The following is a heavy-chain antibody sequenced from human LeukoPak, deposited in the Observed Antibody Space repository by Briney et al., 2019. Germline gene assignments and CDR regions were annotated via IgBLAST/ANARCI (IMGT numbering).Heavy chain of an antibody. Sequence: GGSLRLSCAASGFTVSNNYTSWVRQAPGKGLEWVSVIYSGGSTYYADSVKGRFTSSRDTSKNTLSLQMNSLRAEDTAVYYCASLSLGHYWGQGTLVTVSS. J-gene: IGHJ4*02. D-gene: IGHD6-6*01. V-gene: IGHV3-53*01. CDR3: ASLSLGHY. CDR2: IYSGGST. CDR1: GFTVSNNY.